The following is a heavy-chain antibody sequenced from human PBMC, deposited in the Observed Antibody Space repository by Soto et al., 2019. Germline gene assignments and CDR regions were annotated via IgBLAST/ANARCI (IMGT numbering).Heavy chain of an antibody. Sequence: SETLSLTCTVSGGSISSSSYYWGWIRQPPGKGLEWIGSIYYSGSTYYNPSLKSRVTISVDTSKNQFSLKLSSVTAADTAVYYCVRNYDFWSGYGYYGMDVWGQGTTVTV. D-gene: IGHD3-3*01. CDR3: VRNYDFWSGYGYYGMDV. CDR1: GGSISSSSYY. CDR2: IYYSGST. V-gene: IGHV4-39*01. J-gene: IGHJ6*02.